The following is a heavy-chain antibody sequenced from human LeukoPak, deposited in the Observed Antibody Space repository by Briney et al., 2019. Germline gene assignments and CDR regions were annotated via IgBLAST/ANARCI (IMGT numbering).Heavy chain of an antibody. CDR2: ISAYNGNT. CDR1: GYTFTSYG. D-gene: IGHD2-15*01. V-gene: IGHV1-18*01. Sequence: GSVKVSCKASGYTFTSYGISWVRQAPGQGLEWMGWISAYNGNTNYAQKLQGRVTMTTDTSTSTAYMELRSLRSDDTAVYYCARAVVVPRLMFSSHTYYYMDVWGKGTTVTISS. CDR3: ARAVVVPRLMFSSHTYYYMDV. J-gene: IGHJ6*03.